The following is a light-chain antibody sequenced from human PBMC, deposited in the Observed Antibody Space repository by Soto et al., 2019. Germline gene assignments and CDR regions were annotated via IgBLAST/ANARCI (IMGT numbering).Light chain of an antibody. Sequence: DIQMTQSPSSMSASVGDRVTITCRTSQSITTFLNWYQQKPGKAPNLLIYAASSLQSGVPSRFSGSGSGTEFTLTISSLQPEDFATYYCQQGYTTPLTFGGGT. V-gene: IGKV1-39*01. CDR1: QSITTF. CDR3: QQGYTTPLT. CDR2: AAS. J-gene: IGKJ4*01.